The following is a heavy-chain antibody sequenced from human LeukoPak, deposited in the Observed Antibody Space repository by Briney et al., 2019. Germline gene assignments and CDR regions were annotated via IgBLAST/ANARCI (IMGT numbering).Heavy chain of an antibody. CDR1: GYTFTIYE. CDR2: ISPDTGNT. J-gene: IGHJ5*02. Sequence: ASVKVSCKASGYTFTIYEFNWVRQAPGQGLEWLGYISPDTGNTGYAQKFQGRVTMTRDTSISTTYMELSSLTSEDTAVYYCARGPRFDPWGQETLVTVSS. V-gene: IGHV1-8*01. CDR3: ARGPRFDP.